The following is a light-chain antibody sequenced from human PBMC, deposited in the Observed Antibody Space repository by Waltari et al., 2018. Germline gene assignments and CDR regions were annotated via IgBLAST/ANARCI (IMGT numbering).Light chain of an antibody. CDR1: QSIRSW. CDR3: QTYNNYGT. J-gene: IGKJ1*01. Sequence: MTQSPSTLSASVGDRVTLTCRASQSIRSWLAWYQQKPGKAPKLLIYDASSLESGVPSRFSGSGSGTEFTLTISSLQPDDSATYWCQTYNNYGTFGQGTKVEIK. CDR2: DAS. V-gene: IGKV1-5*01.